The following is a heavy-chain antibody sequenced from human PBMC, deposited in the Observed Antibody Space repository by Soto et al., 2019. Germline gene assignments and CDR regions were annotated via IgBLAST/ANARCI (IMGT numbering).Heavy chain of an antibody. J-gene: IGHJ5*02. Sequence: SGPTLVNPTQTLTLTCTFSGFSLSTSGVGVGWIRQPPGKALEWLALIYWDDDKRYSPSLKSRLTITKDTSKNQVVLTMTNMDPVDTATYYCAHGGYCISTSCYAGWFDPWGQGTLVTVSS. V-gene: IGHV2-5*02. D-gene: IGHD2-2*01. CDR3: AHGGYCISTSCYAGWFDP. CDR1: GFSLSTSGVG. CDR2: IYWDDDK.